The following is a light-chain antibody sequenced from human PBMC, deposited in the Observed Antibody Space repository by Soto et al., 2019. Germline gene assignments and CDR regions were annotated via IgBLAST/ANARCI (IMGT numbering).Light chain of an antibody. J-gene: IGLJ1*01. CDR1: SSNIGKNA. V-gene: IGLV1-36*01. CDR2: YDD. Sequence: QSVLTQPPSVSETPRQRVTISCSGSSSNIGKNAVNCYQQLPGKAPKLLIYYDDLLPSGVSDRFSGSKSGTSASLAISGLQSEDEADYYCAAWDDSLNGHVFGTGTQLTVL. CDR3: AAWDDSLNGHV.